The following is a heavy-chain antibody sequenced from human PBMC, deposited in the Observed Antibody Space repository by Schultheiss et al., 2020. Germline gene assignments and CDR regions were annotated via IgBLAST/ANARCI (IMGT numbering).Heavy chain of an antibody. CDR2: INHSGST. D-gene: IGHD6-19*01. CDR1: GGSISSSSYY. CDR3: ARGPATYSSGWYSPLDYYYGMDV. J-gene: IGHJ6*02. V-gene: IGHV4-39*07. Sequence: SETLSLTCTVSGGSISSSSYYWGWIRQPPGKGLEWIGEINHSGSTNYNPSLKSRVTISVDTSKNQFSLKLSSVTAADTAVYYCARGPATYSSGWYSPLDYYYGMDVWGQGTTVTVSS.